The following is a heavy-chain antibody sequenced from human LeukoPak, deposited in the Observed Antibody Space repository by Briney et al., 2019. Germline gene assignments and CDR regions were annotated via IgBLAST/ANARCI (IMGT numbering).Heavy chain of an antibody. Sequence: PGGCLSLSYAASGLTFSIYSMHGVRQAPGKGRGWVAFIRYDGNDKYYADSVKARVTISRDNSKNTLYLQMNSLRAEDTAGYYCAKEPRWLQLARFDYWGQGTLVTVSS. CDR2: IRYDGNDK. CDR1: GLTFSIYS. J-gene: IGHJ4*02. CDR3: AKEPRWLQLARFDY. V-gene: IGHV3-30*02. D-gene: IGHD5-24*01.